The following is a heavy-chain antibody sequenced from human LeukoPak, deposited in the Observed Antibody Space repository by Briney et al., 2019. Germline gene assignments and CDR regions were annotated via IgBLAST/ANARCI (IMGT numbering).Heavy chain of an antibody. CDR2: MNPNSGNT. D-gene: IGHD3-3*01. J-gene: IGHJ5*02. Sequence: ASVKVSCKASGYTFTSYDINWVRQATGQGLEWMGWMNPNSGNTGYAQKFQGRVTMTRNTSISTAYMELSSLRSEDTAVYYCARGPPDFWSGYYSRGCFDPWGQGTLVTVSS. V-gene: IGHV1-8*01. CDR1: GYTFTSYD. CDR3: ARGPPDFWSGYYSRGCFDP.